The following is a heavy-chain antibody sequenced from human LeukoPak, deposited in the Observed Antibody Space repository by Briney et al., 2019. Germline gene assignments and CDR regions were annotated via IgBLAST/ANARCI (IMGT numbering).Heavy chain of an antibody. J-gene: IGHJ5*02. Sequence: ASVKVSCKASGYTFTGYYIHWVRQAPGQGLEWMGRINPNSGGINYAQKFQGRVTMTRDTSISTAYMQLSRPTSDDTAVYYCAREPMVRDFNWFDPWGQGTLVTVSS. CDR3: AREPMVRDFNWFDP. V-gene: IGHV1-2*06. D-gene: IGHD3-10*01. CDR1: GYTFTGYY. CDR2: INPNSGGI.